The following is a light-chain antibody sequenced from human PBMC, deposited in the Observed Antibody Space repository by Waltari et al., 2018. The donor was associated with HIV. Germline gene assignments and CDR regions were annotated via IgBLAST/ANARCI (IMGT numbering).Light chain of an antibody. CDR1: QTISSTY. CDR2: GAS. V-gene: IGKV3-20*01. J-gene: IGKJ1*01. Sequence: EIALTQSPGTLSLSTGERSTLPCRASQTISSTYLAWYQQKPGQAPRPLIYGASSRATGIPDRFSGSGSGTDFTLTISSLEPEDCAVYYCQQYIGSPRTFGQGTKVELK. CDR3: QQYIGSPRT.